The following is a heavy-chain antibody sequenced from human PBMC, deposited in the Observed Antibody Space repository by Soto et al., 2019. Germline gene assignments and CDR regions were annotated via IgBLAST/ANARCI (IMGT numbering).Heavy chain of an antibody. CDR2: ISYDGSNK. J-gene: IGHJ4*02. CDR1: GFTFSSYG. D-gene: IGHD2-15*01. Sequence: QVQLVESGGGVVQPGRSLRLSCAASGFTFSSYGMHWVRQAPGKGLEWVAVISYDGSNKYYADYVKGRFTISRDNSKNTLYLQMNSLRDEDTAVYYCAKDRARYCGGGSCYSIFDYWGQGTLVTVSS. V-gene: IGHV3-30*18. CDR3: AKDRARYCGGGSCYSIFDY.